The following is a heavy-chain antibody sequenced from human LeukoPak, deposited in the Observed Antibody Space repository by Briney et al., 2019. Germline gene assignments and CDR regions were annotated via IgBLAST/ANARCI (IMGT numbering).Heavy chain of an antibody. CDR2: IYYSGST. J-gene: IGHJ3*02. CDR1: GGSISGSY. CDR3: ARRSLDAFDI. Sequence: PSETLSLTCTVSGGSISGSYWSWLRQPPGKGLEWIGYIYYSGSTNYNPSLKSRVTISVDTSKNQFSLKLSSVTAADTAVYYCARRSLDAFDIWGQGTMVTVSS. V-gene: IGHV4-59*01.